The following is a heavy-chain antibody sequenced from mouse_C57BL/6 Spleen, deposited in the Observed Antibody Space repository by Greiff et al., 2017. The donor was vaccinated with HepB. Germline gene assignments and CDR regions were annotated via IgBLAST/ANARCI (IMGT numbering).Heavy chain of an antibody. D-gene: IGHD1-1*01. J-gene: IGHJ1*03. CDR1: GYAFSSYW. Sequence: VQLQQSGAELVKPGASVKISCKASGYAFSSYWMNWVKQRTGQGLEWIGEIYPRSGNTYYNEKFKGKATLTADKSSSTAYMELRSLTSEDSAVYFCARWGSSMYFDVWGTGTTVTVSS. V-gene: IGHV1-81*01. CDR3: ARWGSSMYFDV. CDR2: IYPRSGNT.